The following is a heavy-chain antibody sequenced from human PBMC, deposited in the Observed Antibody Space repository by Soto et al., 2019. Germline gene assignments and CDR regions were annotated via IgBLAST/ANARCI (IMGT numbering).Heavy chain of an antibody. D-gene: IGHD6-13*01. CDR2: ISHDANNQ. Sequence: QVQLVESGGGVVQPGKSLRLSCAASGFTFSDYGMQWVRQAPGKGLEWVAIISHDANNQYYADSVKGRLTISRDNSKNTLYLEVNSLRPEDTAVYYCARSLGGSSFYVADYWGQGSLVTASS. V-gene: IGHV3-30*03. J-gene: IGHJ4*02. CDR1: GFTFSDYG. CDR3: ARSLGGSSFYVADY.